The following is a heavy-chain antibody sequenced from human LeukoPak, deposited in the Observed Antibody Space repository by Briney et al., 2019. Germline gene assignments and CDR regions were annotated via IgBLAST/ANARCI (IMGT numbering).Heavy chain of an antibody. CDR3: ARGTEWYYDILTGYYKYYYYGMDV. CDR2: IWYDGSNK. CDR1: GFTFSSYG. J-gene: IGHJ6*02. D-gene: IGHD3-9*01. Sequence: PGGSLRLSCAASGFTFSSYGMHWVRQAPGKGLEWVAVIWYDGSNKYYADSVKGRFTISRDNSKNTLYLQMNSLRAEDTAVYYCARGTEWYYDILTGYYKYYYYGMDVWGQGTTVTVSS. V-gene: IGHV3-33*01.